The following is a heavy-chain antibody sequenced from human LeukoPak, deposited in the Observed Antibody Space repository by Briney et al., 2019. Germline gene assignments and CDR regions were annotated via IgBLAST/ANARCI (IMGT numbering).Heavy chain of an antibody. CDR1: GFTFDDYA. CDR2: ISWDGGSI. J-gene: IGHJ4*02. Sequence: GGSLRLSCAASGFTFDDYAMHWVRQAPGKGLEWVSLISWDGGSIYYADSVKGRFTISRDNSKNTLYLQMNSLRAEDTAVYYCARDRTDTAMDYWGQGTLVTVSS. CDR3: ARDRTDTAMDY. D-gene: IGHD5-18*01. V-gene: IGHV3-43D*03.